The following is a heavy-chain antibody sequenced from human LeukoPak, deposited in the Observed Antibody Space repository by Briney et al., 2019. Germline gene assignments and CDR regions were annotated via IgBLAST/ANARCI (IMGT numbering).Heavy chain of an antibody. CDR1: GFTFSSYS. V-gene: IGHV3-30*18. Sequence: SGGSVRLSCVASGFTFSSYSMNWVRQAPGKGLEWVAIISYDGSNKYYTDSVKGRFTISRDNSKNTLYLQMNRLIAEDTAVYYCAKVSLRWWGYVDYWGQGTLVTVYS. CDR2: ISYDGSNK. CDR3: AKVSLRWWGYVDY. J-gene: IGHJ4*02. D-gene: IGHD4-23*01.